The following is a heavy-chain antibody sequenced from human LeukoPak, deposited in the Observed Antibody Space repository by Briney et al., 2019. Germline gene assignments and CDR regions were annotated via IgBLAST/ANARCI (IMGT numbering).Heavy chain of an antibody. CDR1: GGSISSYY. D-gene: IGHD6-13*01. J-gene: IGHJ4*02. V-gene: IGHV4-34*01. Sequence: SETLSLTCTVSGGSISSYYWSWIRQPPGKGLEWIGEINHSGSTNYNPSLKSRVTISVDTSKNQFSLKLSSVTAADTAVYYCARGLRAKYSSSWYVLDYWGQGTLVTVSS. CDR2: INHSGST. CDR3: ARGLRAKYSSSWYVLDY.